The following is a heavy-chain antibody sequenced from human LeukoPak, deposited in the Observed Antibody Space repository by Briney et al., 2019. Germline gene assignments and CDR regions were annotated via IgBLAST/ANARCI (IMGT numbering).Heavy chain of an antibody. Sequence: GASVKVSCKASGYTFTGYYMHWVRQAPGQGLEWMGWINPNSGGTNYAQKFQGRVTMTRDTSISTAYMELSRLRSDDTAVYYCARDTFGELGGWFDPWGQGTLVTVSS. CDR3: ARDTFGELGGWFDP. J-gene: IGHJ5*02. D-gene: IGHD3-10*01. CDR1: GYTFTGYY. CDR2: INPNSGGT. V-gene: IGHV1-2*02.